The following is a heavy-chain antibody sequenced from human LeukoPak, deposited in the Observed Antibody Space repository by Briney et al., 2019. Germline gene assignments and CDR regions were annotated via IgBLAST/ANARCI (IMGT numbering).Heavy chain of an antibody. J-gene: IGHJ5*02. V-gene: IGHV1-69*05. D-gene: IGHD5-18*01. CDR2: IIPIFGTA. CDR3: ARGGFEGSYGYRWFDP. CDR1: GGTFSSYA. Sequence: SVKASCKASGGTFSSYAISWVRQAPGQGLEWMGGIIPIFGTANYAQKFQGRVTITTDESTSTAYMELSSLRSEDTAVYYCARGGFEGSYGYRWFDPWGQGTLVTVSS.